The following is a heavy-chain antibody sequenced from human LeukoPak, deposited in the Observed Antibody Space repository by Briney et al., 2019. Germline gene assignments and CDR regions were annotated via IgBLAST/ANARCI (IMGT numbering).Heavy chain of an antibody. CDR1: GFTFSSYS. J-gene: IGHJ4*02. V-gene: IGHV3-21*04. CDR2: ISSSSKYI. D-gene: IGHD1-26*01. Sequence: PGGSLRLSCAASGFTFSSYSMNWVRQAPGKGLEWVSSISSSSKYIYYADSVKGRFTISRDNAKNSLYLQMNSLRPEDTALYFCAKGTGRYWTFFDSWGQGTHVIVSS. CDR3: AKGTGRYWTFFDS.